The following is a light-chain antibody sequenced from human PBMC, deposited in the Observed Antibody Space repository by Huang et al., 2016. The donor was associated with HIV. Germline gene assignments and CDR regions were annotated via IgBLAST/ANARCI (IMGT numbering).Light chain of an antibody. CDR1: QSVSGSY. CDR3: QQYGSSYT. Sequence: EIVLTQSPGTLSLSPGERVTLSCRASQSVSGSYLAWYQQKPGQAPRLLIYGASSRATGIPDRFSGSGSGTDFTLTISRLEPEDFAVYYCQQYGSSYTFGQGTKLEIK. J-gene: IGKJ2*01. V-gene: IGKV3-20*01. CDR2: GAS.